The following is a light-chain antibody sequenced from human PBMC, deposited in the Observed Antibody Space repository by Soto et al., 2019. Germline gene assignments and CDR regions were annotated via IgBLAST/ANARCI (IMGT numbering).Light chain of an antibody. V-gene: IGKV3-20*01. CDR1: QSVSSSY. Sequence: EIVLTQSPGTLSLSRGERATLSCRASQSVSSSYLAWYQQQPGQAPRLLIYGASSRATGIPDRFSGSGSGTDFTLTISRLEPEDFAVYYCQQYGSSSWTCGKGNKGAIK. J-gene: IGKJ1*01. CDR2: GAS. CDR3: QQYGSSSWT.